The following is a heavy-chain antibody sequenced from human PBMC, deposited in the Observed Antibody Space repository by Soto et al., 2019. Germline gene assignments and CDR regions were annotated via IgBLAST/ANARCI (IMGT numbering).Heavy chain of an antibody. CDR1: GGTFSSYT. CDR3: AGETYYYDSSGYRLDAFDI. J-gene: IGHJ3*02. CDR2: IIPILGIA. V-gene: IGHV1-69*08. Sequence: QVQLVQSGAAVKKPGSSVKVSCKASGGTFSSYTISWVRQAPGQGLEWMGRIIPILGIANYAQKFQGRVTITADKSTSTAYMELSSLRSEDTAVYYCAGETYYYDSSGYRLDAFDIWGQGTMVTVSS. D-gene: IGHD3-22*01.